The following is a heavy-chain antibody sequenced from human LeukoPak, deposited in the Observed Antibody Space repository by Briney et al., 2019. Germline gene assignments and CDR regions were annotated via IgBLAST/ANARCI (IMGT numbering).Heavy chain of an antibody. V-gene: IGHV7-4-1*02. J-gene: IGHJ4*02. D-gene: IGHD3-22*01. CDR2: INTNTGNP. Sequence: GASVKVSCKASGYTFTSYAMNWVRQAPGQGREWMGWINTNTGNPTYAQGFTGRFVFSLDTSVSTAYLQISSLKAEDTAVYYCARVPYYYDSSGYYFDYWGQGTLVTVSS. CDR3: ARVPYYYDSSGYYFDY. CDR1: GYTFTSYA.